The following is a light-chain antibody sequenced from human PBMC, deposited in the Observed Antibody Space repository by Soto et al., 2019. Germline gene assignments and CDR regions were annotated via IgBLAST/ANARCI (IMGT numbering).Light chain of an antibody. Sequence: VMAQSAGTVSLSPGERGSMYCGSSESVSRNLAWYQQKPGQAPRLLIYDASTRATGIPDRFSGGGSGTEFTLTISSLQSEDFVVYYCQQYNSWPPITVGQGTRLEI. CDR3: QQYNSWPPIT. CDR1: ESVSRN. J-gene: IGKJ5*01. V-gene: IGKV3-15*01. CDR2: DAS.